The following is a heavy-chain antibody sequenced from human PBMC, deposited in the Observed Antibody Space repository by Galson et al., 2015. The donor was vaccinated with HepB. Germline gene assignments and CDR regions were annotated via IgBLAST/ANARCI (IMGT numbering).Heavy chain of an antibody. J-gene: IGHJ4*02. V-gene: IGHV3-23*01. CDR3: AKERASHYDIWSLYCRGGDFDY. D-gene: IGHD3-3*01. Sequence: SLRLSCAASEFTFSTYAMSWVRQAPGKGLEWVSAISGTGATTYYADSVKGRFTISRDNSRNTLYLQMNSLRVEDTAIYYCAKERASHYDIWSLYCRGGDFDYWGQGTLVTVSS. CDR1: EFTFSTYA. CDR2: ISGTGATT.